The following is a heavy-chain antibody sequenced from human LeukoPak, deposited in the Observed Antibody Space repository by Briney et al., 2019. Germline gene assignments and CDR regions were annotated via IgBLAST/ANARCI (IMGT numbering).Heavy chain of an antibody. CDR2: ISSDGGST. D-gene: IGHD5-12*01. Sequence: GGSLRLSCAASGFTLSTYGMHWVRQAPGKGLEYVSGISSDGGSTYYASSVKGRFIISRDNSKNMLYLQVGSLRAEDTAVYYCAREQIYYYYMDVWGKGTTVTVSS. CDR3: AREQIYYYYMDV. CDR1: GFTLSTYG. V-gene: IGHV3-64*01. J-gene: IGHJ6*03.